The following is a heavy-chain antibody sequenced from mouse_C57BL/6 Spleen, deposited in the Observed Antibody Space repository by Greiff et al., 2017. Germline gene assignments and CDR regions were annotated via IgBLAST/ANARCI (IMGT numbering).Heavy chain of an antibody. CDR1: GYTFTSYW. V-gene: IGHV1-59*01. CDR3: ARSAVYYGSSYLYYFDY. J-gene: IGHJ2*01. CDR2: IDPSDSYT. D-gene: IGHD1-1*01. Sequence: VQLQQPGAELVRPGTSVKLSCKASGYTFTSYWMHWVKQRPGQGLEWIGVIDPSDSYTNYYQKFKGKATLTVDTSSSTAYMQLSSLTSEDSAVYYCARSAVYYGSSYLYYFDYWGQGTTLTVSS.